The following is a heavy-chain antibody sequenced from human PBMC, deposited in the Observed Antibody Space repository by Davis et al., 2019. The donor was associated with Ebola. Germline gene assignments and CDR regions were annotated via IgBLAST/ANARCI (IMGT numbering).Heavy chain of an antibody. Sequence: SETLSLTCTISGASISSYYWNWIRQPPGKGLEWIGYMYYSGITDYNPSLKSRVTISVDTSKNQFSLKLSSVTAADTAVYYCARLVALYDNSGYAYLDYWGQGILVTVSS. V-gene: IGHV4-59*01. CDR1: GASISSYY. J-gene: IGHJ4*02. CDR3: ARLVALYDNSGYAYLDY. CDR2: MYYSGIT. D-gene: IGHD3-22*01.